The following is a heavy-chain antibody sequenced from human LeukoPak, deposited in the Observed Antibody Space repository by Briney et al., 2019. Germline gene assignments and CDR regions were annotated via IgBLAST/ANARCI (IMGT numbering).Heavy chain of an antibody. CDR2: INHSGYT. CDR1: GVPFSNYY. Sequence: SETLSLTCAVSGVPFSNYYWSWVRQSPRQGLQWIGEINHSGYTNYNPSLKSRVTMSIDTSKNQFSLILTSVTAADAGVYYCTRAVAGHPDWGQGTLVTVSS. CDR3: TRAVAGHPD. J-gene: IGHJ4*02. D-gene: IGHD6-19*01. V-gene: IGHV4-34*01.